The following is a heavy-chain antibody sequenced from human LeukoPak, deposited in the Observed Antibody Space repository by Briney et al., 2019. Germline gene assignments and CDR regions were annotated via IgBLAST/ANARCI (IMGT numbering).Heavy chain of an antibody. CDR3: ARGARSQLLYWFDP. CDR1: GGSISSHY. CDR2: IYTSGST. Sequence: SETLSLTCTVSGGSISSHYWSWIRQPPGKGLEWIGYIYTSGSTNYNPSLKSRVTISVDTSKNQVSLKLTSVTAADTAVYYCARGARSQLLYWFDPWGQGTLVTVSS. D-gene: IGHD2-2*01. V-gene: IGHV4-4*08. J-gene: IGHJ5*02.